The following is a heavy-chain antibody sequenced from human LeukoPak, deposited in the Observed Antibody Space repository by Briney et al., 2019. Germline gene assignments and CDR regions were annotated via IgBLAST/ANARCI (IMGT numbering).Heavy chain of an antibody. V-gene: IGHV1-18*01. CDR2: ISAYNGNT. D-gene: IGHD2-2*01. J-gene: IGHJ5*02. Sequence: ASVKVSCKASGYTFTSYGISWVRQAPGQGLEWMGWISAYNGNTNYVQKLRGRVTMTTDTSTSTAYMELRSLRSDDTAVYYCARDGDIVVVPAASNWFDPWGQGTLVTVSS. CDR3: ARDGDIVVVPAASNWFDP. CDR1: GYTFTSYG.